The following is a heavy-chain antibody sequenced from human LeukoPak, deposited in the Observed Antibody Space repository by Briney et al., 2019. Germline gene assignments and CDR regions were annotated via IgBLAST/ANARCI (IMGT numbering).Heavy chain of an antibody. J-gene: IGHJ2*01. CDR3: ARWKSSGWYWYFDL. CDR2: IYYSGST. D-gene: IGHD6-19*01. V-gene: IGHV4-39*01. Sequence: SETLSLTCTVSGGSISSSSYYWGWIRQPPGKGLEWIGSIYYSGSTYYNPSLKSRVTISVDTSKNQFSLKLSSVTAADTAVYYCARWKSSGWYWYFDLWGRGTLVTVSS. CDR1: GGSISSSSYY.